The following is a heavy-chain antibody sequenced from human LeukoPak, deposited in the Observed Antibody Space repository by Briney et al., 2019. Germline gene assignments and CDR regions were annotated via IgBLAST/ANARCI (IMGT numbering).Heavy chain of an antibody. CDR2: IYYSGST. J-gene: IGHJ5*02. V-gene: IGHV4-59*12. D-gene: IGHD6-19*01. Sequence: PSETLSLTCTVSGGSISSYYWSWIRQPPGKGLEWIGYIYYSGSTNYNPSLKSRVTMSVDTSKNQFSLKLSSVTAADTAVYYCARDLAVAGIYNWFDPWGQGTLVTVSS. CDR1: GGSISSYY. CDR3: ARDLAVAGIYNWFDP.